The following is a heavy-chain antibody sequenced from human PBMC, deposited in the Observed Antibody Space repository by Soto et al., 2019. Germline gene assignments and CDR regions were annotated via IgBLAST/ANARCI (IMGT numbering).Heavy chain of an antibody. J-gene: IGHJ4*01. CDR3: AKGKTIFGVVVVSEY. D-gene: IGHD3-3*01. CDR1: GFVFSSYD. Sequence: QVQLVESGGGVVQPGRSLRLSCAVSGFVFSSYDMHWVRQAPGKGLEWVAVISNDGSNKDYADSVKGRFTISRDNSTITLYLQMNGLRAEDTAVYDCAKGKTIFGVVVVSEYWGQGTLVTVAS. CDR2: ISNDGSNK. V-gene: IGHV3-30*18.